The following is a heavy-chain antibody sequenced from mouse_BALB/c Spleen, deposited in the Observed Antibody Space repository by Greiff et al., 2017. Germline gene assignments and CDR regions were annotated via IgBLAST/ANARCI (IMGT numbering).Heavy chain of an antibody. J-gene: IGHJ3*01. V-gene: IGHV1S81*02. CDR2: INPSNGGT. CDR1: GYTFTSYY. D-gene: IGHD2-1*01. Sequence: QVQLQQPGAELVKPGASVKLSCKASGYTFTSYYMYWVKQRPGQGLEWIGGINPSNGGTNFNEKFKSKATLTVDKSSSTAYMQLSSLTSEDSAVYYCTREGDYGNPWFAYWGQGTLVTVSA. CDR3: TREGDYGNPWFAY.